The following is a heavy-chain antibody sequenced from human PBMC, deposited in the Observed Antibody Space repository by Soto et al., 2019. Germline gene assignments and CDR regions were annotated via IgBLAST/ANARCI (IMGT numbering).Heavy chain of an antibody. Sequence: SETLSLTCTVSGGSMRGYFWTWIRQPPGKGLEWIGSNYYSGSTYYNPSLKSRVTISVDTSKNQFSLKLSSVTAADTAVYYCARLYVEMATISWFDPWGQGTLVTVSS. J-gene: IGHJ5*02. V-gene: IGHV4-59*05. CDR3: ARLYVEMATISWFDP. D-gene: IGHD5-12*01. CDR2: NYYSGST. CDR1: GGSMRGYF.